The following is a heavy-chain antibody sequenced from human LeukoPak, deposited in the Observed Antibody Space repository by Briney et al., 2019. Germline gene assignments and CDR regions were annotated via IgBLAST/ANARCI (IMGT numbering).Heavy chain of an antibody. D-gene: IGHD3-16*01. CDR2: IKTNSGGT. V-gene: IGHV1-2*02. CDR3: ARDNKITYDQGTLDF. Sequence: ASVKVSCKASVYTFTDYYMHCVRQAPGQGLEWMGLIKTNSGGTKYAETFQGRITMTRDKSISTAYMEMSGLRSDDTAVYYCARDNKITYDQGTLDFWGQGTLVTVFS. J-gene: IGHJ4*02. CDR1: VYTFTDYY.